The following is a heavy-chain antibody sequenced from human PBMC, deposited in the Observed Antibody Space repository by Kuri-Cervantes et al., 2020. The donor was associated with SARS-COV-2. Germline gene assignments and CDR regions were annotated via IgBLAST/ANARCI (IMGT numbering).Heavy chain of an antibody. J-gene: IGHJ5*02. Sequence: SETLSLTCTVSGGSITSDNYYWSWIRQPPGKGLEWIGNIYYSGSTKYNPSLKSRVTISVDTSKNQFSLKLSSVTAADTAVYYCARGTHCSSTSCYELRFDPWGQGTLVTVSS. CDR1: GGSITSDNYY. D-gene: IGHD2-2*01. CDR3: ARGTHCSSTSCYELRFDP. V-gene: IGHV4-61*01. CDR2: IYYSGST.